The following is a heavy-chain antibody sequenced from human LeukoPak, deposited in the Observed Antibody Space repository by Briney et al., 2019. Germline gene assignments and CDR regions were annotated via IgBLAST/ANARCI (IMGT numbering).Heavy chain of an antibody. J-gene: IGHJ6*02. V-gene: IGHV1-18*01. CDR1: GYTFTSYG. CDR3: ARAKAHYYDSSGYYYEYYYYCMDV. D-gene: IGHD3-22*01. CDR2: ISAYNGNT. Sequence: ASVKVSCKASGYTFTSYGISWVRQAPGQGLEWMGWISAYNGNTNYAQKLQGRVTMTTDTSTRTAYMELRSLRSDDTAVYYCARAKAHYYDSSGYYYEYYYYCMDVWGQGTTVTVSS.